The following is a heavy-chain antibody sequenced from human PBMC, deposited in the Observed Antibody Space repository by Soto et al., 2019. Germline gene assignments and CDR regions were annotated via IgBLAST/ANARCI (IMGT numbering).Heavy chain of an antibody. V-gene: IGHV3-30*18. Sequence: MQLVESGGGVVQTGRSLRLSCTASGFTFRNYGMHWVRQAPGKGPAWVGVISKEGNTLYSDSVKGRFTISRDNSRNTLLLQMNNLRPEDTAVYYCTKDNGDGVDFWSGSPYHNYYGLDVWGQGTTVTVSS. CDR1: GFTFRNYG. CDR3: TKDNGDGVDFWSGSPYHNYYGLDV. CDR2: ISKEGNT. D-gene: IGHD3-3*01. J-gene: IGHJ6*02.